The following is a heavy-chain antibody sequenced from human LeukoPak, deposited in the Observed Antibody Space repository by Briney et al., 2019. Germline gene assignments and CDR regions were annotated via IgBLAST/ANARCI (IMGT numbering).Heavy chain of an antibody. J-gene: IGHJ4*02. CDR3: AKDFSTSWASFDY. CDR2: ISYDGSKK. Sequence: GGSLRLSCAAFGFTVSRHGMHWVRQAPGKGLKWMPFISYDGSKKYYADSVKGRFTISRDNSKTTLFLQMDSLRTEDTAVYYCAKDFSTSWASFDYWGQGTLVTVSS. V-gene: IGHV3-30*18. CDR1: GFTVSRHG. D-gene: IGHD6-13*01.